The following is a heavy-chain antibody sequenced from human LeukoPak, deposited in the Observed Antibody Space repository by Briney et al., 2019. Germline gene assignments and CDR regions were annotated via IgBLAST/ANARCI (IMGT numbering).Heavy chain of an antibody. V-gene: IGHV3-23*01. CDR3: AKESPFFDY. CDR2: ISGDGGST. J-gene: IGHJ4*02. Sequence: GGSLRLPCAASGFTFNNYAMSWVRQAPGKGLEWVSVISGDGGSTYYADSVKGRFTISRDNSKNTLFLQMNTLGAGDTAIYYCAKESPFFDYWGQRTRVTVSS. CDR1: GFTFNNYA.